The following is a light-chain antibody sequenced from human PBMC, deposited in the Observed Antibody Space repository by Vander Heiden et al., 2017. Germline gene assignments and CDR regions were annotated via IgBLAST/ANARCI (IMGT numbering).Light chain of an antibody. CDR3: QQLNSYPHF. J-gene: IGKJ5*01. CDR2: AAS. CDR1: QGISSY. Sequence: DIQLTQSPSFLSASVGDRVTITCRASQGISSYLAWYQQKPGKAPKLLIYAASTLQSGVPSRFSGSGSGTEFTLTISSLQPEDFATYYCQQLNSYPHFFGQGTRLEIK. V-gene: IGKV1-9*01.